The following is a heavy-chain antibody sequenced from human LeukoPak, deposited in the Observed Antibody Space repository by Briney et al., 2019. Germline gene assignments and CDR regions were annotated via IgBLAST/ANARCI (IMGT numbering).Heavy chain of an antibody. J-gene: IGHJ4*02. V-gene: IGHV3-64D*06. CDR3: VRRSGYYYDY. D-gene: IGHD3-22*01. CDR1: GFTFSTYA. CDR2: ITTNGDTT. Sequence: SGGSLRLSCSASGFTFSTYAMHWVRQAPGKGLDYVSAITTNGDTTYYADSVKGRFTISRDNSKNTLYLQMSSLRAEDTALYYCVRRSGYYYDYWGQGTLVTVSS.